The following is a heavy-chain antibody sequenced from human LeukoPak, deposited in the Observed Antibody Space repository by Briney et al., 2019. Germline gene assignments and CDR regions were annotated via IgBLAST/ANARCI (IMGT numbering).Heavy chain of an antibody. CDR1: GFNFSCYS. J-gene: IGHJ3*02. V-gene: IGHV3-21*01. Sequence: GGSLRLSCSASGFNFSCYSMRWVGQAPGKGLAWVSSLSTYTTYMSYADSVKGRFSISRDNAKQSLYLQMNSLRAEDTAVYYCATSLLGATFDTWGQGTMVTVSS. CDR3: ATSLLGATFDT. CDR2: LSTYTTYM. D-gene: IGHD2-15*01.